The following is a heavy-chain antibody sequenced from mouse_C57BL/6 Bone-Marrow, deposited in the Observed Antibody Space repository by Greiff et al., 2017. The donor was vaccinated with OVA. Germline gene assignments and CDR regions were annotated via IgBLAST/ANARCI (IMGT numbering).Heavy chain of an antibody. CDR1: GFTFSSYG. CDR2: ISSGGSYT. V-gene: IGHV5-6*01. J-gene: IGHJ4*01. CDR3: ARRIITTGTMDY. Sequence: EVQRVESGGDLVKPGGSLKLSCAASGFTFSSYGMSWVRQTPDKRLEWVATISSGGSYTYYPASVKGRFTISRDNAKNTLYLQMSSLKSEDTAMYYCARRIITTGTMDYWGQGTSVTVSS. D-gene: IGHD1-2*01.